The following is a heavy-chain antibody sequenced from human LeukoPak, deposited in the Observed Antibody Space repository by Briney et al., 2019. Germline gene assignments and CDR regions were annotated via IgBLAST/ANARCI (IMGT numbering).Heavy chain of an antibody. CDR3: AKDGGLWVSAHWGDS. V-gene: IGHV3-23*01. CDR1: GFTFSSYT. D-gene: IGHD7-27*01. J-gene: IGHJ4*02. CDR2: ITTGGPNT. Sequence: GGSLRLSCTASGFTFSSYTMSWVRQCPGKGLKWVSTITTGGPNTYYADSVKGRFTVSRDDSKNTLYLQMNSLRAEDTAVYYCAKDGGLWVSAHWGDSWGRGTLVTVSS.